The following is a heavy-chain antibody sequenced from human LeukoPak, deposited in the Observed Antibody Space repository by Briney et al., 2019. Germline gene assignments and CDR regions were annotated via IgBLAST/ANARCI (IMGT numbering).Heavy chain of an antibody. Sequence: GGSLRLSCAASGFTFSSYGMHWVRQAPGKGLEWVAFIRYDGSNKYYADSVKGRFTISRDNSKNTLYLQMNSLRAEDTAVYYCAKDLRVGATWPFDAFDIWGQGTMVTVSS. D-gene: IGHD1-26*01. J-gene: IGHJ3*02. CDR2: IRYDGSNK. V-gene: IGHV3-30*02. CDR1: GFTFSSYG. CDR3: AKDLRVGATWPFDAFDI.